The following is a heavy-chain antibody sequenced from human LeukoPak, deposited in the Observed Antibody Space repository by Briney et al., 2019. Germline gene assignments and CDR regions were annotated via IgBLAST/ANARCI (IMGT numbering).Heavy chain of an antibody. J-gene: IGHJ6*03. CDR1: GFTFNSFT. CDR3: ARDAKRGDFWSGYPLDYYYMDV. D-gene: IGHD3-3*01. CDR2: ISSTSTSI. Sequence: GGSLRLSCAASGFTFNSFTMNWVRQAPGKGLEWVSSISSTSTSIYYADSVKGRFTISRDNAKNSLYLQMYSLRAEDTAVYYCARDAKRGDFWSGYPLDYYYMDVWGKGTTVTVSS. V-gene: IGHV3-21*01.